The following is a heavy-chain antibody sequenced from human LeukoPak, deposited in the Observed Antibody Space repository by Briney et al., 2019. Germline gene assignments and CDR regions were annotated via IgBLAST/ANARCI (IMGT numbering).Heavy chain of an antibody. CDR2: ISGSGGST. Sequence: GGSLRLSCAASGFTFSSYGMSWVRQAPGKGLEWVSAISGSGGSTYYADSVKGRFTISRDNSKNTLYLQMNSLRAEDTAVYYCAKGGYSRGSIGFDYWGQGTLVTVSS. V-gene: IGHV3-23*01. CDR1: GFTFSSYG. J-gene: IGHJ4*02. CDR3: AKGGYSRGSIGFDY. D-gene: IGHD6-19*01.